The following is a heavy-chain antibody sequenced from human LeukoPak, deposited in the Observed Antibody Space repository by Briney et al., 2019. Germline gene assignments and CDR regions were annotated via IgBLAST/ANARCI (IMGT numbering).Heavy chain of an antibody. J-gene: IGHJ4*02. V-gene: IGHV3-33*01. CDR3: ARAGYCSGGSCYGSDY. CDR2: IWYDGSIQ. CDR1: GFTFSSYG. Sequence: PGGSLRLSCAVSGFTFSSYGMHWVRQAPGKGLEWVAAIWYDGSIQYYADSVKGRFTISSDNSKNTLYLQMDSLRAEDTAVYYCARAGYCSGGSCYGSDYWGQGTLVSVSS. D-gene: IGHD2-15*01.